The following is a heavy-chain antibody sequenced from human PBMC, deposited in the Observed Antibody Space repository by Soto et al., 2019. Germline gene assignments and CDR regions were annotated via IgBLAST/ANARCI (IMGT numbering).Heavy chain of an antibody. Sequence: QVQLQESGPGLVKPSETLSLTCTVSGGSVSSGSYYWSWIRQPPGKGLEWIGYIYYSGSTNYNPPLQRRVTISVDTSKNQFSLKLSSVTAADTAVYYCARDTWDYDLLTGYYKYYGMDVWGQGTTVTVSS. J-gene: IGHJ6*02. CDR1: GGSVSSGSYY. D-gene: IGHD3-9*01. CDR2: IYYSGST. CDR3: ARDTWDYDLLTGYYKYYGMDV. V-gene: IGHV4-61*01.